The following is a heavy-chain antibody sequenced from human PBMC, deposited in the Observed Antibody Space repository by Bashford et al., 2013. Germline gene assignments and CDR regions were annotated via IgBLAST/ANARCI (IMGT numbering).Heavy chain of an antibody. CDR3: AKDIMAAAGTGFLLNYYYYGMDV. J-gene: IGHJ6*02. D-gene: IGHD6-13*01. Sequence: SLRLSCAASGFTFDDYAMHWVRQAPGKGLEWVSGISWNSGSIGYADSVKGRFTISRDNAKNSLYLQMNSLRAEDTALYYCAKDIMAAAGTGFLLNYYYYGMDVWGQGTTVTVSS. CDR1: GFTFDDYA. V-gene: IGHV3-9*01. CDR2: ISWNSGSI.